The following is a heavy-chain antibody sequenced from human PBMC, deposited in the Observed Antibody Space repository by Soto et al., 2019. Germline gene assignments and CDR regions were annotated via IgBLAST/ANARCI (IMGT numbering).Heavy chain of an antibody. J-gene: IGHJ5*02. Sequence: PGGSLRLSCAASGFPFSSYAMHWVRQAPGKGLEWVAVISYDGSNKYYAVSVKSRITINPDTSKNQFSLQLNSVTPEDTAVYYCARGQWQNWFAPWGQGTLVTVSS. CDR3: ARGQWQNWFAP. CDR1: GFPFSSYA. CDR2: ISYDGSNK. V-gene: IGHV3-30-3*01. D-gene: IGHD6-19*01.